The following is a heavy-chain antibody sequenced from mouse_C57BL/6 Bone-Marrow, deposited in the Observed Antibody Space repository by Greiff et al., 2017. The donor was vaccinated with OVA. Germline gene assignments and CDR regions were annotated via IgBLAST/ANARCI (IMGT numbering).Heavy chain of an antibody. CDR3: ARSFITTEAWFAY. CDR1: GYSFTSYY. V-gene: IGHV1-66*01. J-gene: IGHJ3*01. D-gene: IGHD1-1*01. CDR2: IYPGSGNT. Sequence: QVQLQQSGPELVKPGASVKISCKASGYSFTSYYIHWVKQRPGQGLEWIGWIYPGSGNTKYNEKFKGKATLTADTSSSTAYMQLSSLTSEDSAVYYCARSFITTEAWFAYWGQGTLVTVSA.